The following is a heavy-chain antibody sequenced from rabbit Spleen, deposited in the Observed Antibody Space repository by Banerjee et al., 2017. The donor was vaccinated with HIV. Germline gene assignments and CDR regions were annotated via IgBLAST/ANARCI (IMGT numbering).Heavy chain of an antibody. D-gene: IGHD1-1*01. J-gene: IGHJ4*01. CDR3: ARDLVAVIGWNFNL. Sequence: QEQLVESGGGLVQPEGSLTLTCTASGFSLSSSIYMCWVRQAPGKGLEWIACINAVTGKAVYASWAKGRFTMSRTSSTTVTLQMTSLTAADTATYFCARDLVAVIGWNFNLWGPGTLVTVS. CDR1: GFSLSSSIY. V-gene: IGHV1S45*01. CDR2: INAVTGKA.